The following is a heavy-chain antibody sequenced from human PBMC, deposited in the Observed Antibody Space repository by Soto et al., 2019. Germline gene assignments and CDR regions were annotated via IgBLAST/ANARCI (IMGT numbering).Heavy chain of an antibody. Sequence: PGGSLRLSCAASGFTFSSYGMHWVRQAPGKGLEWVAVISYDGSNKYYADSVKGRFTISRDNSKNTLYLQMNSLRAEDTAVYYCAKDQEGKRYFDWLSNFDYWGQGTLVTVSS. V-gene: IGHV3-30*18. J-gene: IGHJ4*02. D-gene: IGHD3-9*01. CDR1: GFTFSSYG. CDR2: ISYDGSNK. CDR3: AKDQEGKRYFDWLSNFDY.